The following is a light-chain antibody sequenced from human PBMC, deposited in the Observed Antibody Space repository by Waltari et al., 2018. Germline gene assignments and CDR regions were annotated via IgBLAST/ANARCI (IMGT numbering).Light chain of an antibody. V-gene: IGKV3-20*01. Sequence: IVLTQSPGILSLSPGERATLSCRARQTVVLDYLAWYQHKPGQAPRLLSYGASTRATDSPDRCSGSGSGTDVTLTISRLEPEDSAVYYCQKYGGSPLVTFGHGTRLEI. J-gene: IGKJ5*01. CDR3: QKYGGSPLVT. CDR2: GAS. CDR1: QTVVLDY.